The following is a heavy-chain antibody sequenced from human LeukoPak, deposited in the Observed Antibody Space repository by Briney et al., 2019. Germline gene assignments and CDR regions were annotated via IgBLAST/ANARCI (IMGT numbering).Heavy chain of an antibody. CDR3: ARLGSYWSSAFDI. CDR1: GSTFSSYW. J-gene: IGHJ3*02. CDR2: IKQDGSEK. D-gene: IGHD1-26*01. V-gene: IGHV3-7*01. Sequence: GGSLRLSRAASGSTFSSYWMSWVRQAPGKGLEWVANIKQDGSEKYYVDSVKGRFTISRDNAKNSLYLQMNSLRAEDTAVYYCARLGSYWSSAFDIWGQGTMVTVSS.